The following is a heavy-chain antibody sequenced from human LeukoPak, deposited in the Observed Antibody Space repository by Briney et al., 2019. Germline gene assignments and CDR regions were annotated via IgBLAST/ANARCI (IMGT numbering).Heavy chain of an antibody. CDR3: AKDAWQWLANNWFDP. CDR1: GFTFSSYS. J-gene: IGHJ5*02. Sequence: GGSLRLSCAASGFTFSSYSMNWVRQAPGKGLEWVSSISSSSSYIYYADSVKGRFTISRDNAKNSLYLQMNSLRAEDTAVYYCAKDAWQWLANNWFDPWGQGTLVTVSS. V-gene: IGHV3-21*01. D-gene: IGHD6-19*01. CDR2: ISSSSSYI.